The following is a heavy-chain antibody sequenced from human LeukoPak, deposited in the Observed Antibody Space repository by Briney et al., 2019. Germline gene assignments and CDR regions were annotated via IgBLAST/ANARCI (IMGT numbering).Heavy chain of an antibody. D-gene: IGHD3-16*01. CDR3: ARGGAGDMYNFFDP. CDR2: INPSGGST. CDR1: GYTFTNYY. V-gene: IGHV1-46*01. Sequence: EASVKVSCKASGYTFTNYYMVWVRQAPGQGLEWMGIINPSGGSTTYAQKFQGRVTVTRDTSTSTVYMELSSLRSEDTAIYYCARGGAGDMYNFFDPWGQGNLVTVSS. J-gene: IGHJ5*02.